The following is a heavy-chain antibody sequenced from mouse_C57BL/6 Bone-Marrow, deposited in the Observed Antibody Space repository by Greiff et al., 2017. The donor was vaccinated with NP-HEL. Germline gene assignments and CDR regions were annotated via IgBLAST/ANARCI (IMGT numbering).Heavy chain of an antibody. CDR1: GFSLSTFGMG. CDR2: IWWDDDK. J-gene: IGHJ2*01. Sequence: QVTLKESGPGILQPSQTLSLTCSFSGFSLSTFGMGVGWIRQPSGKGLEWLARIWWDDDKSYNPALKSRLRSSKDTSKNQVFLKIAKMDTADTDTYYGARIAPRSSGTNYFDYWGQGTTLTVSS. CDR3: ARIAPRSSGTNYFDY. V-gene: IGHV8-8*01. D-gene: IGHD3-2*02.